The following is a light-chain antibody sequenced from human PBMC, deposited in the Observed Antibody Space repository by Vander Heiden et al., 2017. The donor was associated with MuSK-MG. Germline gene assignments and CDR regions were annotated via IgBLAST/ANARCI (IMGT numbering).Light chain of an antibody. V-gene: IGKV1-39*01. CDR3: QRCDTTPQD. CDR1: QSISSY. J-gene: IGKJ4*01. CDR2: AAS. Sequence: DIQMTQSPSSLSASVGDRVTITCRASQSISSYLNWYQQKPGKAPKLLIYAASSLQSGVPSRFSGSGSGTDFTLTISMLHPEDFTTYYCQRCDTTPQDFGGGTKVEIK.